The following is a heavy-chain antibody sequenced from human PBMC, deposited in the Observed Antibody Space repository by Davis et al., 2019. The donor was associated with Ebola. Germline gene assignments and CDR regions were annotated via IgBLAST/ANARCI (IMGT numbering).Heavy chain of an antibody. CDR1: GFMFSSYW. V-gene: IGHV3-7*03. CDR3: ARDHVLLWFGEFDY. J-gene: IGHJ4*02. Sequence: GGSLRLSCAASGFMFSSYWMSWVRQAPGKGLEWVANIKQDGSEKYYVDSVKGRFTISRDNAKNSLYLQMNSLRAEDTAVYYCARDHVLLWFGEFDYWGQGTLVTVSS. CDR2: IKQDGSEK. D-gene: IGHD3-10*01.